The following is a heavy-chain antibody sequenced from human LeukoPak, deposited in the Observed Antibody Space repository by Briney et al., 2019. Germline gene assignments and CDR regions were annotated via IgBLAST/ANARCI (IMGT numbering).Heavy chain of an antibody. D-gene: IGHD5-24*01. J-gene: IGHJ6*03. CDR3: ARSPRGWLQPLEYYYYYYYMDV. CDR2: ISSSGSTI. V-gene: IGHV3-11*04. CDR1: GFTFSDYY. Sequence: PGGSLRLSCAASGFTFSDYYMSWIRQAPGKGLEWVSYISSSGSTIYYADSVKGRFTISRDNAKNSLYLQMNSLRAEDTAVYYCARSPRGWLQPLEYYYYYYYMDVWGKGTTVTISS.